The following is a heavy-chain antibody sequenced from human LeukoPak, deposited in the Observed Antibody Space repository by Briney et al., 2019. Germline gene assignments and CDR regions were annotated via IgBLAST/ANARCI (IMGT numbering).Heavy chain of an antibody. V-gene: IGHV1-2*02. D-gene: IGHD2-2*02. Sequence: GASVKVSCKASGYTFTGYYMHWVRQAPGQGLEWMGWINPNSGGTNYAQKFQGRVTMTRDTSISTAYMELSRLRSDDTAVYYCASLIVVLPAAILGTPIDAFDIWGQGTMVTVSS. CDR2: INPNSGGT. J-gene: IGHJ3*02. CDR3: ASLIVVLPAAILGTPIDAFDI. CDR1: GYTFTGYY.